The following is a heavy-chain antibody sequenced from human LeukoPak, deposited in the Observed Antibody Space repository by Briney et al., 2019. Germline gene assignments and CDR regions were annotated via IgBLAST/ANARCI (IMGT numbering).Heavy chain of an antibody. J-gene: IGHJ4*02. D-gene: IGHD6-6*01. Sequence: PSETLSLTCTVSGGSISSISYYWGWIRQPPGRGLEWIGSIYYSGSTYYNPSLKSRVIISVDTSKNQFSLKLSSVTAADTAVYYCARGSSSLDYFDYWGQGTLVTVSS. CDR3: ARGSSSLDYFDY. CDR2: IYYSGST. CDR1: GGSISSISYY. V-gene: IGHV4-39*01.